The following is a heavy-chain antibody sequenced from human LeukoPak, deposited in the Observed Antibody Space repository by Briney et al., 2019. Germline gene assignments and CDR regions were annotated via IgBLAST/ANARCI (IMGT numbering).Heavy chain of an antibody. CDR1: GYSISSGYF. V-gene: IGHV4-38-2*02. D-gene: IGHD4-17*01. Sequence: SETLSLTCTVSGYSISSGYFWGWIRQPPGRGLEWIGNIYHSGSTYYNPSLKSRVTISLDTSKNQFSLKLNSVTAADTAVYYCARSVALTGTTWYFDLWGRGTLVTVSS. CDR3: ARSVALTGTTWYFDL. CDR2: IYHSGST. J-gene: IGHJ2*01.